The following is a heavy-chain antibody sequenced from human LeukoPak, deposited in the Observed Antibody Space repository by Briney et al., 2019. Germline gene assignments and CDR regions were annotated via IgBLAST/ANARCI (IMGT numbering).Heavy chain of an antibody. J-gene: IGHJ4*02. Sequence: GGSLRLSCAASGFTVSSYYMNWVRQAPGKELEWVSAISGSGVTTYYADSVKGRFTISRDNSKHTLYLQMNSLRAEDTAVYYCSKWKAIVLVPAARSPIDYWGQGTLVTVSS. V-gene: IGHV3-23*01. CDR1: GFTVSSYY. D-gene: IGHD2-2*01. CDR2: ISGSGVTT. CDR3: SKWKAIVLVPAARSPIDY.